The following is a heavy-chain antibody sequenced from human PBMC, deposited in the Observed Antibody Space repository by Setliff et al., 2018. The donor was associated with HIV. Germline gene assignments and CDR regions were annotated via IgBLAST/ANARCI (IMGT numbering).Heavy chain of an antibody. CDR2: IYYSGST. Sequence: SETLSLTCTVSGGSISSSSDYWGWIRQPPGKGLEWIGYIYYSGSTYYNPSLKSRITISVDTSKNQFSLKLSSVTAADTAVYYCAREDCSAGSCYSGRWGQGMLVTVSS. V-gene: IGHV4-39*02. CDR3: AREDCSAGSCYSGR. J-gene: IGHJ4*02. CDR1: GGSISSSSDY. D-gene: IGHD2-15*01.